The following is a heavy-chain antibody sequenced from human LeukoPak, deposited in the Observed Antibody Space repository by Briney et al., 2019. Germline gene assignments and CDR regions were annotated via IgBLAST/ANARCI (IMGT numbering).Heavy chain of an antibody. D-gene: IGHD3-10*01. Sequence: SQTLSLTCTVSGGSISSGDYYWSWIRQPPGKGLEWIGYIYYSGSTYYNPSLKSRVTISVDTSKNQFSLKLCSVTAADTAVYYCARVGLLWFGEPLDGMDVWGKGTTVTVSS. CDR3: ARVGLLWFGEPLDGMDV. CDR1: GGSISSGDYY. V-gene: IGHV4-30-4*01. CDR2: IYYSGST. J-gene: IGHJ6*04.